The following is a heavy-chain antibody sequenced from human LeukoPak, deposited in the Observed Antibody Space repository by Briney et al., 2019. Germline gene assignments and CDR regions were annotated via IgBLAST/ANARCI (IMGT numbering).Heavy chain of an antibody. Sequence: PEGSLRLSCAASGFTFSSYSMNWVRQAPGKGLEWVSSFGTRSTSLYYADSVRGRFTISRDNAKNSLYLQMNSLRAEDTAVYYCAREQSEGFDYWGQGTLVTVSS. V-gene: IGHV3-21*01. CDR3: AREQSEGFDY. CDR1: GFTFSSYS. CDR2: FGTRSTSL. J-gene: IGHJ4*02.